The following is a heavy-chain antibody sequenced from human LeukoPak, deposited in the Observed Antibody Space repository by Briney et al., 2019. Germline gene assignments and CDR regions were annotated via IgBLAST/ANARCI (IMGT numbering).Heavy chain of an antibody. V-gene: IGHV4-34*01. J-gene: IGHJ4*02. D-gene: IGHD4-17*01. CDR2: INHSGST. CDR1: GGSFSGYY. CDR3: ARGRTPMTTVTTGGGSFDY. Sequence: KPSETLALTCAVYGGSFSGYYWSWIRQPPGKGLEWIGEINHSGSTNYNPSLKSRVTISVDTSKNQFSLKLSSVTAADAAVYYCARGRTPMTTVTTGGGSFDYWGQGTLVTVSS.